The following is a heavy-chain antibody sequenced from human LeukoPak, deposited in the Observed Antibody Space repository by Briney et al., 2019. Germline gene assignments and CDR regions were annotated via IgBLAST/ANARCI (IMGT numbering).Heavy chain of an antibody. D-gene: IGHD2-21*01. Sequence: PGESLKISCQASGYPFTSYLIGWVRQQPGKGLEWMGIIYPDDSDTRYSPSFEGQVTISVDKSISTAYLQWSSLKASDSAIYYCARVINYYHYMDVWGKGTTVAVSS. V-gene: IGHV5-51*01. CDR1: GYPFTSYL. CDR3: ARVINYYHYMDV. CDR2: IYPDDSDT. J-gene: IGHJ6*03.